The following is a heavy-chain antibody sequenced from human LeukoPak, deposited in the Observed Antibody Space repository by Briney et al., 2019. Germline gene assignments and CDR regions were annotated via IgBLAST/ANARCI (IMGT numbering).Heavy chain of an antibody. J-gene: IGHJ3*02. Sequence: PSETLSLTCAVYGGSFSGYYWSWIRQPPGKGLEWIGEINHSGSTNYNPSLKCRVTISVDTSKNQFSLKLSSVTAADTAVYYCARDSYLDAFDIWGQGTMVTVSS. V-gene: IGHV4-34*01. D-gene: IGHD5-18*01. CDR3: ARDSYLDAFDI. CDR1: GGSFSGYY. CDR2: INHSGST.